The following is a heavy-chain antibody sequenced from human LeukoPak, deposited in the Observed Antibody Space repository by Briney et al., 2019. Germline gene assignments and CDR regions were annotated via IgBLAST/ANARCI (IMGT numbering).Heavy chain of an antibody. CDR2: IYPGDSDT. V-gene: IGHV5-51*01. Sequence: GESLKISCKGSGYSFTSYWIGWVRQMPGKGRELMGIIYPGDSDTRYSPSFQGQVTISADKSISTAYLQWSSLKASDTAMYYCARLNCSGGSCYDYYYGMDVWGQGTTVTVSS. J-gene: IGHJ6*02. D-gene: IGHD2-15*01. CDR1: GYSFTSYW. CDR3: ARLNCSGGSCYDYYYGMDV.